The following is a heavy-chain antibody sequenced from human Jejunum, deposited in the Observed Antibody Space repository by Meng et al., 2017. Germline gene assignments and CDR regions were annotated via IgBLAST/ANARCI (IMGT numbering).Heavy chain of an antibody. CDR1: GGSVSSGNYY. J-gene: IGHJ4*02. CDR3: ARGGFFEAAAANLINS. Sequence: QSPLHESGPGLVRPSETLSLPCTVAGGSVSSGNYYWSWIRQPPGKGLEWIGYIYYSGSTNYTPSLKSRVTISVDTSKNQFSLKLSSVTAADTAVYYCARGGFFEAAAANLINSWGQGTLVTVSS. V-gene: IGHV4-61*01. CDR2: IYYSGST. D-gene: IGHD6-13*01.